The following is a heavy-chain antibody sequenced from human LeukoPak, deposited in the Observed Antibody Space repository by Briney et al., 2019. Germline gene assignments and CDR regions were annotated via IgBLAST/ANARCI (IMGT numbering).Heavy chain of an antibody. D-gene: IGHD3-10*01. J-gene: IGHJ6*03. Sequence: GGSLRLSCAASGFTFSSYEMNWVRQAPGKGLEWVSYISSSGSTIYYADSVKGRFTISRDNAKNSLYLQMNSLRAEDTAVYYCAREEGSGHVYMDVWGKGTTVTVSS. CDR3: AREEGSGHVYMDV. V-gene: IGHV3-48*03. CDR2: ISSSGSTI. CDR1: GFTFSSYE.